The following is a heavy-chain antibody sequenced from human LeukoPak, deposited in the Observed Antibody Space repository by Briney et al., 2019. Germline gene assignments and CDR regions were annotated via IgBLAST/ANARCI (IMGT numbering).Heavy chain of an antibody. J-gene: IGHJ3*02. Sequence: GGSLRLSCAASGFTFSSYGMHWVRQAPGKGLEWVAVIWYDGSNKYYADSVKGRFTISRDNSKNTLYLQMNSLRAEDTAVYYCATSTRGGAFDIWGQGTMVTVSS. D-gene: IGHD2-2*01. CDR1: GFTFSSYG. V-gene: IGHV3-33*01. CDR2: IWYDGSNK. CDR3: ATSTRGGAFDI.